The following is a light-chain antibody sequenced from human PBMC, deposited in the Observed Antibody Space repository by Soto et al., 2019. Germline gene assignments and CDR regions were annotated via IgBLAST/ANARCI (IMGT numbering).Light chain of an antibody. V-gene: IGKV1-27*01. CDR2: AAS. CDR3: QKYNSAPWT. Sequence: DLQMTQSPSSLSASVGDRVTITCRASQGISNYLAWYQQKPGKVPKLLIYAASTLQSGVPSRFSGSGSGTDFTLTISSLQPDDVAAYYCQKYNSAPWTFGPRTKVEIK. J-gene: IGKJ1*01. CDR1: QGISNY.